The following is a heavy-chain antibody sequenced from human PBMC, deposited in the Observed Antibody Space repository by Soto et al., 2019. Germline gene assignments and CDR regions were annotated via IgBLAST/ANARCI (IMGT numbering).Heavy chain of an antibody. CDR1: GGSISSCDYY. CDR2: IYYSGST. J-gene: IGHJ4*02. CDR3: ARVGYSSGNRYYFDY. Sequence: SETLSLTCAVSGGSISSCDYYWSWIRQPPGKGLEWIGYIYYSGSTNYNPSLKSRVTISVDTSKNQFSLKLNSVTAADTAVYYCARVGYSSGNRYYFDYWGQGTLVTVSS. D-gene: IGHD6-19*01. V-gene: IGHV4-61*08.